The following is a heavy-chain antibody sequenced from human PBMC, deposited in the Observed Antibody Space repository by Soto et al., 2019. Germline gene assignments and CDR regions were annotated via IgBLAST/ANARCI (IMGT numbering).Heavy chain of an antibody. D-gene: IGHD3-22*01. CDR3: AKNPGYYYDSTGYHFDY. CDR1: QFTFSNYA. V-gene: IGHV3-23*01. Sequence: PGGSLRLSCAASQFTFSNYAMSWVRQAPGKGLEWVSAISYGGGTTYYADSVKGRFTISRDNSKNTLYLQMNSLRAEDTAVDYCAKNPGYYYDSTGYHFDYWGEGT. CDR2: ISYGGGTT. J-gene: IGHJ4*02.